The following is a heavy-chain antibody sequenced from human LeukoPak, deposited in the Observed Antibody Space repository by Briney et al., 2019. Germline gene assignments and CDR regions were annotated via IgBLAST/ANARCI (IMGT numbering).Heavy chain of an antibody. D-gene: IGHD2-15*01. V-gene: IGHV3-23*01. Sequence: GGSLRLSCAASGFTFSSYAMSWVRQAPGKGLEWVSAISGSGGSTYYADSVKGRFTISRDNSKNTLYLQTNSLRAEDTAVYYCAKFSCSGGSCYLFDYWGQGTLVTVSS. CDR1: GFTFSSYA. CDR3: AKFSCSGGSCYLFDY. J-gene: IGHJ4*02. CDR2: ISGSGGST.